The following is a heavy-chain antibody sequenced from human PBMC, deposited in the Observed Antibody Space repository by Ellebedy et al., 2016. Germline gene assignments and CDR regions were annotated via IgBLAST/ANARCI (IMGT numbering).Heavy chain of an antibody. J-gene: IGHJ4*02. Sequence: GESLKISXKGSGYSFTSYWIGWVRQMPGKGLEWMGIIYPGDSDTRYSPSFQGQVTISADKSISTAYLQWSSLKASDTAMYYCARGADIVATITAAPDYWGQGTLVTVSS. V-gene: IGHV5-51*01. CDR3: ARGADIVATITAAPDY. D-gene: IGHD5-12*01. CDR2: IYPGDSDT. CDR1: GYSFTSYW.